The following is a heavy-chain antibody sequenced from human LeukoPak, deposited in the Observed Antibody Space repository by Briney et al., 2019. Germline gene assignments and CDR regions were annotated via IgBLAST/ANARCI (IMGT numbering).Heavy chain of an antibody. CDR3: AKDGTTVVTGWYFDL. CDR1: GFTFSSYG. V-gene: IGHV3-30*18. CDR2: ISYDGSNK. J-gene: IGHJ2*01. D-gene: IGHD4-23*01. Sequence: PGGSLRLSCAASGFTFSSYGMHWVRQAPGKGLEWVAVISYDGSNKYYADSVKGRFTISRDNSKNTQYLQMNSLRAEDTAVYYCAKDGTTVVTGWYFDLWGRGTLVTVSS.